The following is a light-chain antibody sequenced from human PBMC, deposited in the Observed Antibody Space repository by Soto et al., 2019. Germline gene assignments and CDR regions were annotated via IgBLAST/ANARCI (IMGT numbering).Light chain of an antibody. J-gene: IGLJ2*01. Sequence: QSALTQPASVSGSPGQSITISCTGTSRDVGGNNYVSWHQQHPGKAPKVIITEVSNRPSGVSNRFSGSKSGNTASLTISGLQAEDEADYYCSSYISSSNFVVFGGGTKLTVL. V-gene: IGLV2-14*01. CDR2: EVS. CDR3: SSYISSSNFVV. CDR1: SRDVGGNNY.